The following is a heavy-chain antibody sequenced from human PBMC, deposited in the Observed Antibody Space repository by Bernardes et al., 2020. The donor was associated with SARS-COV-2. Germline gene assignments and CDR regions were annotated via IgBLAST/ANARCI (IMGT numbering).Heavy chain of an antibody. CDR1: GYIFNSYG. V-gene: IGHV1-18*01. CDR3: ARDDAGKGRFDP. J-gene: IGHJ5*02. CDR2: ISTFNGNT. Sequence: ASVKVSCKASGYIFNSYGITWVRQDPGQGLEWVGWISTFNGNTNYAQSVQDRVTLTRDTSTSTAYMELRSLRSDDTAIYYCARDDAGKGRFDPWGQGTLVTVSS. D-gene: IGHD6-13*01.